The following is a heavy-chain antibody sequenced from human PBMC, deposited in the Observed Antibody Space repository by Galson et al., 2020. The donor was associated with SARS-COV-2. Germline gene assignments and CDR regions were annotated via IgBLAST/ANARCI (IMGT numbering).Heavy chain of an antibody. V-gene: IGHV3-15*01. J-gene: IGHJ6*04. D-gene: IGHD3-10*01. CDR1: GFTFSTAW. Sequence: GGSLRLSCAVSGFTFSTAWMIWVRQAPGKGLEWVGRIKTRSDGETTDYGAPVKGRFIISRDDSKDTLSLHMNSLRTEDTAVYYCAIRFGGLGYMDVWGKGTPVPVSS. CDR3: AIRFGGLGYMDV. CDR2: IKTRSDGETT.